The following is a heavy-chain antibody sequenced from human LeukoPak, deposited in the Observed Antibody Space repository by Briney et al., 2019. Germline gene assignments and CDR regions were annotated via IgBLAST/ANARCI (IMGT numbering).Heavy chain of an antibody. J-gene: IGHJ5*02. CDR1: GFTFSSYS. D-gene: IGHD3-10*01. Sequence: PGGSLRLSCAASGFTFSSYSMNWVRQAPGKGLEWVAAISTTSGNIYYADSVKGRFTISKDTSRNTLFLQMNSLRAEDTAVYYCAKDLMRDRWFGESWGQGTLVTVSS. CDR3: AKDLMRDRWFGES. V-gene: IGHV3-21*01. CDR2: ISTTSGNI.